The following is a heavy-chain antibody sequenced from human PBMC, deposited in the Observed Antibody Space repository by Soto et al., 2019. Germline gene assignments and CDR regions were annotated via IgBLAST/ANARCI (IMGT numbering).Heavy chain of an antibody. CDR3: ARQGFGDLHGLVDV. CDR2: INYRWGT. D-gene: IGHD3-10*01. CDR1: GGSLRNYY. V-gene: IGHV4-59*08. J-gene: IGHJ6*02. Sequence: QVQLQESGPRLVKPSETLSLTCTVSGGSLRNYYCSWFRQPPGQGLEWVAYINYRWGTFSHPTLQIRVTRSVSTSNDQGSLMLHSVTAADTAVYYCARQGFGDLHGLVDVWGQGTTVTVSS.